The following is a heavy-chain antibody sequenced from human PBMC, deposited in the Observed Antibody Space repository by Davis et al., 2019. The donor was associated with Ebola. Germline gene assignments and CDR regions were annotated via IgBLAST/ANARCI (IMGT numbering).Heavy chain of an antibody. V-gene: IGHV3-53*01. D-gene: IGHD5-12*01. CDR2: IYSGGSK. CDR3: AGGGYTGFRDS. CDR1: GFSVSNKY. Sequence: GVLRLSCAVSGFSVSNKYVSWVRQAPGKGLEWVSVIYSGGSKYYADSVKGRFTISTDKSRNTVYLQMDSLRADDTAFYYCAGGGYTGFRDSWGQGTLVTVSS. J-gene: IGHJ4*02.